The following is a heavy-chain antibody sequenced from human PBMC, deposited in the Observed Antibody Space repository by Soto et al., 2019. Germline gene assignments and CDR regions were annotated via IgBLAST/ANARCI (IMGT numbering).Heavy chain of an antibody. CDR2: INAGNGNT. CDR1: GYTFTSYA. D-gene: IGHD2-15*01. Sequence: ASVKVSCKDSGYTFTSYAMHWVRPAPGQRLEWMGWINAGNGNTKYSQKFQGRVTITMDTSASTAYMELSTLRAEETAVYYCARDLGFCCRIRRYKNLSDTRGLRTLVTGSS. CDR3: ARDLGFCCRIRRYKNLSDT. V-gene: IGHV1-3*01. J-gene: IGHJ5*02.